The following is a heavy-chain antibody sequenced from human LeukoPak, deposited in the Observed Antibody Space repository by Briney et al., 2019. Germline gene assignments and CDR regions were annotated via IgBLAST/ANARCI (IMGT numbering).Heavy chain of an antibody. CDR1: GGTFSSYA. D-gene: IGHD3-22*01. V-gene: IGHV1-69*06. CDR3: ARGAHVRMYDSNHNCFDP. Sequence: ASMKVSCKASGGTFSSYAISWVRQAPGQGLEWMGGIIPIFGTANYAQKFQGRVTITADKSTSTVYMELSSLRSEDTAVYYCARGAHVRMYDSNHNCFDPWGQGTLVTVSS. J-gene: IGHJ5*02. CDR2: IIPIFGTA.